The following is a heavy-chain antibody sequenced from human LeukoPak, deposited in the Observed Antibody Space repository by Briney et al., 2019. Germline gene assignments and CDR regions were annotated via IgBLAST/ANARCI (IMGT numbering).Heavy chain of an antibody. CDR2: INPNSGGT. CDR1: GYTFTGYY. Sequence: ASVKVSSKASGYTFTGYYMHWVRQAPRQGLEWMGWINPNSGGTNYAQKFQGRVTMTRDTSISTAYMELSRLRSDDTAVYYCATNVGGSGSYYFGYWGQGTLVTVSS. J-gene: IGHJ4*02. D-gene: IGHD3-10*01. V-gene: IGHV1-2*02. CDR3: ATNVGGSGSYYFGY.